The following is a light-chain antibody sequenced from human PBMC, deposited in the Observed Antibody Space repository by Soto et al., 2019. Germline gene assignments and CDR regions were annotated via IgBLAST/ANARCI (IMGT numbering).Light chain of an antibody. Sequence: QSALTQPASVSGSPGQSITISCTGTRSEVGGYNYVSWYQQHPGKAPKLMIYDVTNRPSGVSDRFSGSKSGYTASLTISGLQAEDEADYYCSSYTTSSTYVFGTGSSSPS. CDR3: SSYTTSSTYV. V-gene: IGLV2-14*03. CDR1: RSEVGGYNY. CDR2: DVT. J-gene: IGLJ1*01.